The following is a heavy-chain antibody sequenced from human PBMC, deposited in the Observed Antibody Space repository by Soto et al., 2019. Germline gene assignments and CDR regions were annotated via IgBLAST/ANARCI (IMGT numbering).Heavy chain of an antibody. CDR3: ARKDYGDGGFFDY. J-gene: IGHJ4*02. V-gene: IGHV4-4*02. D-gene: IGHD4-17*01. CDR2: IYHSGST. CDR1: GDSITGDNW. Sequence: SETLSLTCAVSGDSITGDNWWSWVRQPPGKGLEWIGEIYHSGSTNYNPSLKSRVTISVDKSKKQFSLKLISVTAADTAVYYCARKDYGDGGFFDYWGQGTLVTVSS.